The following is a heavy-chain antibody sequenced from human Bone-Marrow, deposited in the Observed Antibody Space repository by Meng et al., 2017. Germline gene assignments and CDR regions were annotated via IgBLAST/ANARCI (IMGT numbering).Heavy chain of an antibody. CDR2: ISGSGGST. CDR3: AKGGRLGVLDY. J-gene: IGHJ4*02. V-gene: IGHV3-23*01. D-gene: IGHD3-16*01. Sequence: EVQLLESGGGLVQPGGSLRLSCAASGFTFSTSAMSWVRQAPGKGLEWVSAISGSGGSTYYADSVKGRFTISRDNSKNTLYLQMNSLSAEDTAVYYCAKGGRLGVLDYWGQGTLVTVSS. CDR1: GFTFSTSA.